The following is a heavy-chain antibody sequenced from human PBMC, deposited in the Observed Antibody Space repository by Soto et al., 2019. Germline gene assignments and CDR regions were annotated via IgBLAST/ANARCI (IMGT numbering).Heavy chain of an antibody. D-gene: IGHD3-22*01. CDR1: GFTFSGYA. V-gene: IGHV3-23*01. CDR3: SKSFYSSAYYRGFDY. J-gene: IGHJ4*02. CDR2: ITTSGGTT. Sequence: GGSLRLSCAASGFTFSGYAMSWVRQAPGKGLEWVSAITTSGGTTYYGDSVKGRFTISRDNSKNTLYLQMNSLRAEDTAVYYCSKSFYSSAYYRGFDYWGQGSLVTVSS.